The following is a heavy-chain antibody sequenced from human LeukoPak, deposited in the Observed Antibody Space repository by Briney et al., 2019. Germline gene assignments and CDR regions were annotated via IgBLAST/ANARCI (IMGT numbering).Heavy chain of an antibody. D-gene: IGHD5-18*01. J-gene: IGHJ4*02. Sequence: GGSLRLSCAASGFTFSSYAMHWVRQAPGKGLEWVAVISYDGSNKYYADSVKGRFTISRDNSKNTLYLQMNSLRAEDTAVYYCARDKVFFSRGYSYGFWGQGTLVTVSS. CDR3: ARDKVFFSRGYSYGF. CDR1: GFTFSSYA. V-gene: IGHV3-30-3*01. CDR2: ISYDGSNK.